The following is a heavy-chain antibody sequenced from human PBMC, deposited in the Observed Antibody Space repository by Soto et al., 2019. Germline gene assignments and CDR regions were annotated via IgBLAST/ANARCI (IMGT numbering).Heavy chain of an antibody. V-gene: IGHV4-59*01. CDR2: ISYSGRT. J-gene: IGHJ6*02. CDR1: GGSFRSDY. Sequence: SETLSLTCTVSGGSFRSDYWSWIRQPPGKGLEWIGFISYSGRTNFNPSLESRVTTSVDPSKSQFSLKLTSVTAADTAVYYCAKDPEPPRPYYYYYGMDVWGQGTTVTVSS. CDR3: AKDPEPPRPYYYYYGMDV.